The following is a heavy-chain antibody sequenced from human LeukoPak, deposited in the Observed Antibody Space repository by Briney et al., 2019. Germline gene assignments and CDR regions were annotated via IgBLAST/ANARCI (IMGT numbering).Heavy chain of an antibody. V-gene: IGHV3-48*01. CDR1: GFTFSAYH. CDR2: ISSDSGTL. CDR3: AKKRYDSSGYFYY. Sequence: PGGSLRLSCASSGFTFSAYHMNWVRQAPGKGLEWISFISSDSGTLYYADSVKGRFTISRDNSKNTLYLQMNSLRAEDTAVYYCAKKRYDSSGYFYYWGQGTLVTVSS. J-gene: IGHJ4*02. D-gene: IGHD3-22*01.